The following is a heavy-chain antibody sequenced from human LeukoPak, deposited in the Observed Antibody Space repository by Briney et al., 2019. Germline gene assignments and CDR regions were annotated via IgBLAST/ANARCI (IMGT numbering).Heavy chain of an antibody. D-gene: IGHD3-22*01. J-gene: IGHJ3*02. Sequence: PSDTLSLTCTVSGGSISSYYWSGMRQPPGKALEWIGYIYYSGYTNYNPSLKSRVTISVDTSKNQFSLKLSSVTAADTAVYYCARDLITMIVQHDAFDIWGQGTMVTVSS. V-gene: IGHV4-59*01. CDR2: IYYSGYT. CDR1: GGSISSYY. CDR3: ARDLITMIVQHDAFDI.